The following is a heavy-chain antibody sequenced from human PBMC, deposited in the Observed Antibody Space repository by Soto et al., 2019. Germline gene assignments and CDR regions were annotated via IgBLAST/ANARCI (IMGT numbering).Heavy chain of an antibody. D-gene: IGHD6-13*01. CDR2: LIDSAGSI. CDR3: EIVSSSWFAGFFDL. Sequence: EVQLLESGGGLVQPGGSLRLSCTASGFTFSRHAMTWVRQAPGKGLEWGSGLIDSAGSIYYAETVNGRFTISRDTSMKTLYLHMKTPRAVNTAIYYCEIVSSSWFAGFFDLWGQGTLVTVSS. V-gene: IGHV3-23*01. CDR1: GFTFSRHA. J-gene: IGHJ4*02.